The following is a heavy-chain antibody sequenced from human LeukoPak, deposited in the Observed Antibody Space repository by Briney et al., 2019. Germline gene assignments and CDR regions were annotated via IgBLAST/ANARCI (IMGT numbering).Heavy chain of an antibody. CDR2: INPNSGGT. J-gene: IGHJ6*03. D-gene: IGHD1-26*01. V-gene: IGHV1-2*02. CDR1: GYTFTGYY. CDR3: ARDGGNSGSYNYYYYYMDV. Sequence: ASVKVSCKASGYTFTGYYMHWVRQAPGQGLEWMGWINPNSGGTNYAQKFQGRVTMTRDTSISTAYMKLSRLRSDDTAVYYCARDGGNSGSYNYYYYYMDVWGKGTTVTISS.